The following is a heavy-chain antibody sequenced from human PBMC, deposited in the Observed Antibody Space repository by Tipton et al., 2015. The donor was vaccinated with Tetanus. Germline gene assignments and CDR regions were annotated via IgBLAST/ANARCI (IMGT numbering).Heavy chain of an antibody. Sequence: QSGAEVKKPGESLKMSCKASGYSFSTHWISWVRQMPGKGLEWMGIIYPDDSDTRYSPSFQDQVTISADKSIGTAYLQWNSLKASDTAMYYCVRTDSGSFTAGPQDWGQGTLVTVSS. J-gene: IGHJ1*01. V-gene: IGHV5-51*01. CDR1: GYSFSTHW. CDR2: IYPDDSDT. CDR3: VRTDSGSFTAGPQD. D-gene: IGHD1-26*01.